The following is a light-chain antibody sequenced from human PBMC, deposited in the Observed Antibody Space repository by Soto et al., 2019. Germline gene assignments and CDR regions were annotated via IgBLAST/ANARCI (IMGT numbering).Light chain of an antibody. Sequence: EIGMTLSPAPLSVAPGERSLLSRGAIQSVSSNLAWYQQKPGQAPRLLIYGASTRATGIPARFSGSGSGTEFTLTISSLQSEDFAVYYCQQYNNWPPTWTFGQGTKVDIK. CDR3: QQYNNWPPTWT. V-gene: IGKV3-15*01. CDR1: QSVSSN. CDR2: GAS. J-gene: IGKJ1*01.